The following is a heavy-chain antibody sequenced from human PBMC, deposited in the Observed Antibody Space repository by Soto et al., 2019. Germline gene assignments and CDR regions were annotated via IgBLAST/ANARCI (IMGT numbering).Heavy chain of an antibody. CDR3: ARSLRFLEWSHNYYYYGMDV. CDR1: GGSFSGYY. V-gene: IGHV4-34*01. CDR2: INHSGST. Sequence: LSLTCAVYGGSFSGYYWSWIRQPPGKGLEWIGEINHSGSTNYNPSLKSRVTISVDTSKNQFSLKLSSVTAADTAVYYCARSLRFLEWSHNYYYYGMDVWGQGTTVTVSS. D-gene: IGHD3-3*01. J-gene: IGHJ6*02.